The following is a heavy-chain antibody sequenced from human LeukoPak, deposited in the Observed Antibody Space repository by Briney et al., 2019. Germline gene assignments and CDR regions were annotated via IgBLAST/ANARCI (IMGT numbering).Heavy chain of an antibody. D-gene: IGHD3-22*01. J-gene: IGHJ4*02. V-gene: IGHV1-69*05. Sequence: GASVKVSCKASGGTFSSYAISWVRQAPGQGLEWMGRIIPIFGTANYAQEFQGRVTITTDESTSTAYMELSSLRSEDTAVYYCARDRITMTSSGTTSMDWGQGTLVTVSS. CDR3: ARDRITMTSSGTTSMD. CDR2: IIPIFGTA. CDR1: GGTFSSYA.